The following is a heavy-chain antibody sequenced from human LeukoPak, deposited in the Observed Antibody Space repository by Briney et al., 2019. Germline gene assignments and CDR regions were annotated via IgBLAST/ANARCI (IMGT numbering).Heavy chain of an antibody. CDR1: GYSFTSYW. Sequence: GESLKISCKGSGYSFTSYWIGRVRQMPGKGLEWMGIIYPGDSDTRYSPSFQGQVTISADKSISTAYLQWSSLKASDTAMYYCARPYCSSTSCYGYFDYWGQGTLVTVSS. CDR2: IYPGDSDT. J-gene: IGHJ4*02. V-gene: IGHV5-51*01. D-gene: IGHD2-2*01. CDR3: ARPYCSSTSCYGYFDY.